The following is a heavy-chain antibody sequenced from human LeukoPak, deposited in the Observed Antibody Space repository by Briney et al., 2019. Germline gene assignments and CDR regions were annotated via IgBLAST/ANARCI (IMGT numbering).Heavy chain of an antibody. V-gene: IGHV4-30-4*07. D-gene: IGHD4-17*01. CDR1: GGSISSGGYS. Sequence: TSSETLSLTCTVSGGSISSGGYSWSWIRQPPGKGLEWIGYIYYSGSTYYNPSLKSRVTISVDTSKNQFSLKLSSVTAADTAVYYCARDRGMTTDYWGQGTLVTVSS. CDR2: IYYSGST. CDR3: ARDRGMTTDY. J-gene: IGHJ4*02.